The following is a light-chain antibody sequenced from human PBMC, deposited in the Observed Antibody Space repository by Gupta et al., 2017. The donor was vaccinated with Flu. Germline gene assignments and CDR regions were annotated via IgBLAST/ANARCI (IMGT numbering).Light chain of an antibody. Sequence: IQLTQSPSFLSASVVDRVTITCRPSQGISSYLGWYQQKPGKAPKLLIYAASTLRSGVPSRFSGSGSGTEFTLTISSLQPEDFATYFCQQLNSYLGGFGQGTKLEIK. CDR2: AAS. V-gene: IGKV1-9*01. CDR1: QGISSY. CDR3: QQLNSYLGG. J-gene: IGKJ2*03.